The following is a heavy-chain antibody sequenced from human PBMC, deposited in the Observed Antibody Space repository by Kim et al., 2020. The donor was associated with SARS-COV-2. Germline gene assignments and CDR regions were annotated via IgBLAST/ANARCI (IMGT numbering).Heavy chain of an antibody. CDR1: GGSISSGGYY. CDR2: IYYSGST. V-gene: IGHV4-31*03. D-gene: IGHD3-22*01. CDR3: ARGGSSGSMLPLAFDI. J-gene: IGHJ3*02. Sequence: SETLSLTCTVSGGSISSGGYYWSWIRQHPGKGLEWIGYIYYSGSTYYNPSLKSRVTISVDTSKNQFSLKLSSVTAADTAVYYCARGGSSGSMLPLAFDIWGQGTMVTVSS.